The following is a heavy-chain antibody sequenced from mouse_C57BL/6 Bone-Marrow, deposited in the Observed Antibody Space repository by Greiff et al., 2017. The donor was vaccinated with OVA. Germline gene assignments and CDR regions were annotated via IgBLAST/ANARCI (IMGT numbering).Heavy chain of an antibody. V-gene: IGHV1-69*01. CDR2: IDPSDSYT. D-gene: IGHD1-1*01. J-gene: IGHJ1*03. Sequence: QVQLQQSGAELVMPGASVKLSCKASGYTFTSYWMHWVKQRPGQGLEWIGEIDPSDSYTNYNQKFKGKSTLTVDKSSSTAYMQLSSLTSEDSAVYYCARDHYYGSSGWYFDVWGTGTTVTVSS. CDR1: GYTFTSYW. CDR3: ARDHYYGSSGWYFDV.